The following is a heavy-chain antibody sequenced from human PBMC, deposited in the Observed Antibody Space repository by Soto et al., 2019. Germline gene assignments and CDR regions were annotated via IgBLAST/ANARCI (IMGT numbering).Heavy chain of an antibody. CDR1: GGTFSTYT. CDR3: AKGEGQQAVAGSLYYYALDV. J-gene: IGHJ6*02. V-gene: IGHV1-69*06. D-gene: IGHD6-19*01. Sequence: QVQLVQSGAEVKKPGSSMKVSCKASGGTFSTYTISWVRQAPRQGLEWMGGVIPIVGTVTYAQKFQGRLTITADKSTTTVYMELSNLTSEDTAVYYCAKGEGQQAVAGSLYYYALDVWGQGTAVTVSS. CDR2: VIPIVGTV.